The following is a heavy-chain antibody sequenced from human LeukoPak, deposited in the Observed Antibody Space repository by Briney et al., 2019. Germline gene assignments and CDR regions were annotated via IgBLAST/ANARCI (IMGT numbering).Heavy chain of an antibody. CDR3: ARQSLYSSSWYSAIGLDY. V-gene: IGHV1-46*01. D-gene: IGHD6-13*01. CDR2: INPSGGST. Sequence: ASVKVSCKASGYTCTSYYMHWVRQATGQGLEWMGIINPSGGSTSYAQKFQGRVTMTRDTSTSTVYMELSSLRSEDTAVYYCARQSLYSSSWYSAIGLDYWGQGTLVTVSS. CDR1: GYTCTSYY. J-gene: IGHJ4*02.